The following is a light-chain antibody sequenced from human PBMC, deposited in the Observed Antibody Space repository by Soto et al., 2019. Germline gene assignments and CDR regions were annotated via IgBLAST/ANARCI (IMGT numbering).Light chain of an antibody. CDR3: QQSSNWPRT. CDR2: GAS. Sequence: EIVMTQSPATLSVSPGERVTLSCRASQFISNSLAWYQQRPGQPPRLLIYGASTRAAGISARFSGSGSGTEFTLTIGSLQSEDFAVYYCQQSSNWPRTFGQGAKVDIK. CDR1: QFISNS. V-gene: IGKV3-15*01. J-gene: IGKJ1*01.